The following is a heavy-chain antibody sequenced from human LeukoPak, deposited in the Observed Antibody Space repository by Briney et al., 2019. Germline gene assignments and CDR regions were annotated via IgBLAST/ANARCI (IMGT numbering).Heavy chain of an antibody. CDR3: ARVRRITIFGVEQQNWFDP. J-gene: IGHJ5*02. D-gene: IGHD3-3*01. Sequence: ASVKVSCKASGYTFTSYGISWVRQAPGQGLEWMGWMNPNSGNTGYAQKFQGRVTITRNTSISTAYMELSSLRSEDTAVYCCARVRRITIFGVEQQNWFDPWGQGTLVTVSS. CDR1: GYTFTSYG. V-gene: IGHV1-8*03. CDR2: MNPNSGNT.